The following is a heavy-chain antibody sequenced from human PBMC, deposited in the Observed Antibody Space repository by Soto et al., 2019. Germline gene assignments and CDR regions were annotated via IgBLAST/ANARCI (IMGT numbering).Heavy chain of an antibody. Sequence: PSQTLSLTCVISGDSVSSNSAAWNWIRQSPSRGLEWLGRTYYRSKWYNDYAVSVKSRITINPDTSKNQFSLQLNSVTPEDTAVYYCAREARYCSGGSCYSGYYYYYMDVWGKGTTVTVSS. J-gene: IGHJ6*03. CDR1: GDSVSSNSAA. CDR2: TYYRSKWYN. D-gene: IGHD2-15*01. CDR3: AREARYCSGGSCYSGYYYYYMDV. V-gene: IGHV6-1*01.